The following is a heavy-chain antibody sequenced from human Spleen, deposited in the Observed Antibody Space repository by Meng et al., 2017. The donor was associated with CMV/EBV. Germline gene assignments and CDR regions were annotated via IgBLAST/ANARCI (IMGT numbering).Heavy chain of an antibody. D-gene: IGHD3-16*01. V-gene: IGHV1-69*05. Sequence: FHNYAISWVRQAPGQGLEWVGGFIPVFGAPDYAQRFQDRLTIATDESTGSASMELSGLRFEDTAVYFCARGPKIPLGGVNLWPLEHWGQGSLVTVSS. CDR1: FHNYA. J-gene: IGHJ4*02. CDR3: ARGPKIPLGGVNLWPLEH. CDR2: FIPVFGAP.